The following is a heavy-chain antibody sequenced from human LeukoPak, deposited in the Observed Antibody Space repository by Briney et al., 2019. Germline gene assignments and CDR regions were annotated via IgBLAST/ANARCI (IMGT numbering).Heavy chain of an antibody. D-gene: IGHD3-10*01. CDR3: ARSSITMVRGVAGTPLGW. CDR1: GYTFTSYD. CDR2: MNPNSGNT. J-gene: IGHJ4*02. Sequence: ASVKVSCKASGYTFTSYDINWVRQATGQGLEWMGWMNPNSGNTGYAQKFQGRVTMTRNTSISTAYMELSSLRSEDTAVYYCARSSITMVRGVAGTPLGWWGQGTLVIVSS. V-gene: IGHV1-8*01.